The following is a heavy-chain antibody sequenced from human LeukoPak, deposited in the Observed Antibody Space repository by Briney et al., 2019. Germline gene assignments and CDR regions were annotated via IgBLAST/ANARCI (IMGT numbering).Heavy chain of an antibody. V-gene: IGHV3-23*01. Sequence: PGGSLRLSCAASGFTFSSYAMSWVRQAPGKGLEWVSAISGSGGSTYYADPVKGRFTISRDNSKNTLYLQMNSLRAEDTAVYYCAKVSGIAVAGASDYWGQGTLVTVSS. D-gene: IGHD6-19*01. CDR3: AKVSGIAVAGASDY. CDR1: GFTFSSYA. CDR2: ISGSGGST. J-gene: IGHJ4*02.